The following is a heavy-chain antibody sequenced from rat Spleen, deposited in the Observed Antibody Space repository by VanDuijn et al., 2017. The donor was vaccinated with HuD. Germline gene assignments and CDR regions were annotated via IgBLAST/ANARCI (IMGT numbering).Heavy chain of an antibody. CDR3: ARHGYTTGILFYWYFDF. Sequence: EVQLVESGGGLVQPGRSLKLSCAASGFTFSDYAMAWVRQAPKKGLEWVATIIYDGSSTYYRDSVKGRFTISRDNAKSNLYLQMDSLRSEDTATYYCARHGYTTGILFYWYFDFWGPGTMVTVSS. CDR1: GFTFSDYA. CDR2: IIYDGSST. V-gene: IGHV5-17*01. J-gene: IGHJ1*01. D-gene: IGHD1-9*01.